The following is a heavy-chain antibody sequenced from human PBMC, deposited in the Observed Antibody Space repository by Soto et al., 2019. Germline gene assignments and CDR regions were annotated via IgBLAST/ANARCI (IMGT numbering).Heavy chain of an antibody. Sequence: RGESLKISCKGSGYSFTSYWIGWVRQMPGKGLEWMGIIYPGDSDTRYSPSFQGQVTISADKSISTAYLQWSSLKASDTAMYYCASGKITIFGVVVDAFDIWGQGTMVTVSS. CDR2: IYPGDSDT. J-gene: IGHJ3*02. CDR3: ASGKITIFGVVVDAFDI. D-gene: IGHD3-3*01. CDR1: GYSFTSYW. V-gene: IGHV5-51*01.